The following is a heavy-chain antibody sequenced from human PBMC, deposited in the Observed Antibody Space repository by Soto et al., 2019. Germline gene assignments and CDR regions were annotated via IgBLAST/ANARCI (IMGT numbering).Heavy chain of an antibody. CDR3: ARDLHRGYSYGSFDY. CDR1: GYTFTSYA. Sequence: GASVKVSCKASGYTFTSYAMHWVRQAPGQGLEWMGWISAYNGNTKYAQKFQGRVTMTTDTSTSTAYMELRSLRSDDTAVYYCARDLHRGYSYGSFDYWGQGTLVTVSS. D-gene: IGHD5-18*01. V-gene: IGHV1-18*01. CDR2: ISAYNGNT. J-gene: IGHJ4*02.